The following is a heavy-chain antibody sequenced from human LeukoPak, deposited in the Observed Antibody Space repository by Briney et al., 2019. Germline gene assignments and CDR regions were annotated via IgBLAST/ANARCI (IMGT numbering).Heavy chain of an antibody. CDR2: IYYSGST. Sequence: SETLSLTCTVSGGSISSYYWSWIRQPPGKGLEWIGYIYYSGSTNYNPSLKSRVTISVDTSKSQFSLKLSSVTAADTAVYYCARGSARYYYDSSGYYTPSLWGQGTLVTVSS. J-gene: IGHJ4*02. V-gene: IGHV4-59*01. D-gene: IGHD3-22*01. CDR1: GGSISSYY. CDR3: ARGSARYYYDSSGYYTPSL.